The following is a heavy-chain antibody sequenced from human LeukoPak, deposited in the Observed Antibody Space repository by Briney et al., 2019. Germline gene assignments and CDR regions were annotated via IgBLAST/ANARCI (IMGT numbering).Heavy chain of an antibody. Sequence: NSSETLSLTCTVSGGSISSGDYYWSWIRQPPGKGLEWIGYIYYSGSTYYNPSLKSRGTISVDTSKNQFSLKLSSVSAAYTACYYCSRSFRGNYYGSGAVVDPWGQGTLVTVSS. CDR3: SRSFRGNYYGSGAVVDP. J-gene: IGHJ5*02. V-gene: IGHV4-30-4*08. CDR1: GGSISSGDYY. D-gene: IGHD3-10*01. CDR2: IYYSGST.